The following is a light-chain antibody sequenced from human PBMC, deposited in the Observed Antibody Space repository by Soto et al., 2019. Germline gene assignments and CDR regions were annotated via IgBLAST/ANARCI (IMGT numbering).Light chain of an antibody. CDR2: DAS. J-gene: IGKJ1*01. Sequence: EIVLTQSPGTLSLSPGERATLSCRASQSVRSSYLAWYQQKPGQAPRLLIYDASSRATGIPDRFSGSGSGTDFTLTISRLEPEDFAVYYCQQYGSSPRTFGQGTKVEI. CDR1: QSVRSSY. CDR3: QQYGSSPRT. V-gene: IGKV3-20*01.